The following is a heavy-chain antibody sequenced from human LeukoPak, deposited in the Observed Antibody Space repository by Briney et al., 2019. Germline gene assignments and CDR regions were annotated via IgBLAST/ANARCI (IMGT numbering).Heavy chain of an antibody. V-gene: IGHV4-39*07. CDR3: ASRPHSGYGVDYFDY. CDR1: GGSISSSSYY. CDR2: IYYSGST. J-gene: IGHJ4*02. D-gene: IGHD3-22*01. Sequence: SETLSLTCTVSGGSISSSSYYWGWIRQPPGKGLEWIGSIYYSGSTYYNPSLKSRVTISVDTSKNQFSLKLSSVTAADTAVYYCASRPHSGYGVDYFDYWGQGTLVTVSS.